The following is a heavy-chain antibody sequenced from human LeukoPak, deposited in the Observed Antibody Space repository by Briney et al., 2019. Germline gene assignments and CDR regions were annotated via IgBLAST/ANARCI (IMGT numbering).Heavy chain of an antibody. Sequence: GAALKISCKGSGYSFTSHWIGWGRPMPGKGVEWMGIIYPADSDTRYSPSFQGQVTISADKSISTAYLQWSSLKASDTAMYYCARHESVATVHWGQGTLVTVSS. V-gene: IGHV5-51*01. D-gene: IGHD5-12*01. CDR1: GYSFTSHW. CDR3: ARHESVATVH. J-gene: IGHJ4*02. CDR2: IYPADSDT.